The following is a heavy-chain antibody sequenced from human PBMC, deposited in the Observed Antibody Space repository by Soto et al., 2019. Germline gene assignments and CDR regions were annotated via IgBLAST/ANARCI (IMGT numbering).Heavy chain of an antibody. CDR2: INWNGGST. CDR1: GFTFGDYG. J-gene: IGHJ3*02. Sequence: GGSLRLSCAASGFTFGDYGMSWVRQAPGKGLEWVSGINWNGGSTGYADSVKGRVTISRDNAKNSLYLQMNSLRAEDTALYYCARDRSLGMGAFDIWGQGTMVTVSS. D-gene: IGHD7-27*01. V-gene: IGHV3-20*04. CDR3: ARDRSLGMGAFDI.